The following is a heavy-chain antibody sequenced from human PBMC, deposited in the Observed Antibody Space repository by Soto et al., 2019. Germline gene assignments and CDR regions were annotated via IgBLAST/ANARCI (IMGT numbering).Heavy chain of an antibody. CDR3: ARGLHCSGGSCYDSGNWFDP. J-gene: IGHJ5*02. CDR2: IGAYNGNT. D-gene: IGHD2-15*01. V-gene: IGHV1-18*04. Sequence: ASVKVSCKASGYTFTSYGISWVRQAPGQGLEWMGWIGAYNGNTNYAQKLQGRVTMTTDTSTSTAYMELRSLRSDDTAVYYCARGLHCSGGSCYDSGNWFDPWGQGTLVTVSS. CDR1: GYTFTSYG.